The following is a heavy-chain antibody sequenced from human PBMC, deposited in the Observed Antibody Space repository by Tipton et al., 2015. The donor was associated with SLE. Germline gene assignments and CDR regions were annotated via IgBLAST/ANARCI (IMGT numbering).Heavy chain of an antibody. D-gene: IGHD6-6*01. Sequence: SLRLSCATSGFTFASYGMSWVRQAPGKGLEWVSSLSNSGGSTYYADSVKGRFTISRDNSKNTLYLQMNSLRAEDTAVYYCARRSGSSSSRWFDPWGQGTLVTVSS. J-gene: IGHJ5*02. CDR3: ARRSGSSSSRWFDP. CDR1: GFTFASYG. V-gene: IGHV3-23*01. CDR2: LSNSGGST.